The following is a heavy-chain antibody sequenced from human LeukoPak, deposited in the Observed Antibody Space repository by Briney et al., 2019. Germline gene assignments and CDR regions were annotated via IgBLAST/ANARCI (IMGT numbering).Heavy chain of an antibody. Sequence: GGSLRLSCAASRFTFSRYAMNWVRQAPGKGLEWVSGISSGSAYIYYADSVKGRFTVSRDNAKNSLSLHMSSLRAEDTAVYYCARDGSGWSRDYWGQGTLVTVSS. J-gene: IGHJ4*02. D-gene: IGHD2-15*01. CDR1: RFTFSRYA. V-gene: IGHV3-21*01. CDR3: ARDGSGWSRDY. CDR2: ISSGSAYI.